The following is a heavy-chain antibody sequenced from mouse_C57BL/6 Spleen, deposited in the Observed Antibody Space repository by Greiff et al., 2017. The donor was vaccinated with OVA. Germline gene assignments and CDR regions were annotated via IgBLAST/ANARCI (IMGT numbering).Heavy chain of an antibody. CDR3: ARQNYGSSRYYFDY. CDR2: ISSGGSYT. D-gene: IGHD1-1*01. CDR1: GFTFSSYG. V-gene: IGHV5-6*01. Sequence: EVQLVESGGDLVKPGGSLKLSCAASGFTFSSYGMSWVRQTPDKRLEWVATISSGGSYTYYPDSVKGRFTISRDNAKNTLYLQMSSLKSEDTAMYYCARQNYGSSRYYFDYWGQGTTLTVSS. J-gene: IGHJ2*01.